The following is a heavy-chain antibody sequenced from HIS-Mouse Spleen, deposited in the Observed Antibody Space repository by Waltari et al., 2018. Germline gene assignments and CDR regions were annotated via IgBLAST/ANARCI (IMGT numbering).Heavy chain of an antibody. J-gene: IGHJ2*01. CDR1: GGSISSSSYS. CDR2: IYYSGSP. Sequence: QLQLQESGPGLVKPSETLSLTCTVSGGSISSSSYSWGWIRQPPGKGLGWIGSIYYSGSPYYNQSLKGRVTISVEPSKTQFSLKLSSVTAADTAVYYCAREIPYSSSWYDWYFDLWGRGTLVTVSS. V-gene: IGHV4-39*07. CDR3: AREIPYSSSWYDWYFDL. D-gene: IGHD6-13*01.